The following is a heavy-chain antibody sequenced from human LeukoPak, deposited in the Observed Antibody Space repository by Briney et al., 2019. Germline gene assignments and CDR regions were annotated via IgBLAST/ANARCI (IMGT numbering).Heavy chain of an antibody. V-gene: IGHV4-39*07. CDR1: GGSISSSSYY. J-gene: IGHJ4*02. D-gene: IGHD7-27*01. CDR2: IYDSGST. Sequence: PSETLSLTCTVAGGSISSSSYYWGWIRQPPGKGLEWIGSIYDSGSTYYNPCLKTRVPISVHTSKNQFSLTLSSVTAADTAVYYCALTGDKDYFDSWGQGTLVTVSS. CDR3: ALTGDKDYFDS.